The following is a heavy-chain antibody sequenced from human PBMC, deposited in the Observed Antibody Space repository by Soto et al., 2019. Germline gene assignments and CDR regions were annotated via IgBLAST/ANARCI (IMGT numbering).Heavy chain of an antibody. J-gene: IGHJ4*02. CDR2: IYYTGST. D-gene: IGHD6-19*01. Sequence: QVQLQESGPGLVKPSETLSLTCTVSGGYISNYYWSWIRQPPGKGLEWIGYIYYTGSTNYNPSLKSRVTISVDTSENQFSLRLSSVTAADTAMYYCARGRHWLDYWGQGTLVTVSS. CDR1: GGYISNYY. V-gene: IGHV4-59*01. CDR3: ARGRHWLDY.